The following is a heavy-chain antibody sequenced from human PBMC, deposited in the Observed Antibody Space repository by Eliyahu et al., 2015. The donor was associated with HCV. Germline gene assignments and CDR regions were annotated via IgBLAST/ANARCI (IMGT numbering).Heavy chain of an antibody. D-gene: IGHD6-13*01. Sequence: QITLKESGPTLVKPTQTLTLTCTFSGFSLSTSGVAVGWIRQPPGKALEWLALIYWDDDKRFQPFLESRLTITKDTSKNQVVLTMTNMDPVDTATYYCAHSGSIAAAGTGIFDYWGQGTLVTVSS. J-gene: IGHJ4*02. V-gene: IGHV2-5*02. CDR3: AHSGSIAAAGTGIFDY. CDR1: GFSLSTSGVA. CDR2: IYWDDDK.